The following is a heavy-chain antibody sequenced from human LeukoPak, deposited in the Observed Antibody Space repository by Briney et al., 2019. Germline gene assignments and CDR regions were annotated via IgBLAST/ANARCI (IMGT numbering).Heavy chain of an antibody. CDR2: ISGSGGST. Sequence: GGSLRLSCAASGFTFSSYAMSWVRQAPGKGLEWVSAISGSGGSTYYADSVKGRFTISRDNSKNTLYLQMNSLRAEDTAVHYCAKDLREGYYDSSGYGYFDYWGQGTLVTVSS. J-gene: IGHJ4*02. CDR1: GFTFSSYA. CDR3: AKDLREGYYDSSGYGYFDY. V-gene: IGHV3-23*01. D-gene: IGHD3-22*01.